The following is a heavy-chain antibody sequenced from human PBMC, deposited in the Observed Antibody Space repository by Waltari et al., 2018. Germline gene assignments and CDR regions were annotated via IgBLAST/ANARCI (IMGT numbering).Heavy chain of an antibody. V-gene: IGHV3-33*01. CDR3: ARPSGGSGSYYFDY. CDR1: GFNFSTYG. J-gene: IGHJ4*02. D-gene: IGHD3-10*01. CDR2: ICYDGTKK. Sequence: QVQLVESGGGVVQPGRSLRLSCAASGFNFSTYGMHWVRQAPGKGLEWVTVICYDGTKKYYAYSVKGRFTISRDNSKNTLYLQMNSLRAEDTAVYYCARPSGGSGSYYFDYWGQGTLVTVSS.